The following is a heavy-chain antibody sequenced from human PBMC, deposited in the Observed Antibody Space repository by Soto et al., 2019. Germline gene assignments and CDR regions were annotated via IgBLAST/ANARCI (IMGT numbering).Heavy chain of an antibody. Sequence: EVQLVESGGALVQPGGSLRLSCTASGFTFSSFSMNWFRQAPGRGLEWVSYISLSSSPISYADSVKGRFTTSRAKGKKARYLRMNSRRNDDTAVYYCARGGCNALCDKWGQGTLVTVSS. D-gene: IGHD4-4*01. V-gene: IGHV3-48*02. J-gene: IGHJ4*02. CDR3: ARGGCNALCDK. CDR1: GFTFSSFS. CDR2: ISLSSSPI.